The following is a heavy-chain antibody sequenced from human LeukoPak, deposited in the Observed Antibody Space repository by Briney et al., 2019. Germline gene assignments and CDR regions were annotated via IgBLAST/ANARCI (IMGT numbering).Heavy chain of an antibody. CDR3: ASYHRGTGYSYYFDY. D-gene: IGHD3/OR15-3a*01. CDR1: GFTFSSYA. CDR2: ISGSGGST. V-gene: IGHV3-23*01. Sequence: GGSLRLSCAASGFTFSSYAMSWVRQAPGKGLEWVSAISGSGGSTYYGDSVKGRFTVSRDNSKNTLYLQMNSLRAEDTAIYYCASYHRGTGYSYYFDYWGQGTLVTVSS. J-gene: IGHJ4*02.